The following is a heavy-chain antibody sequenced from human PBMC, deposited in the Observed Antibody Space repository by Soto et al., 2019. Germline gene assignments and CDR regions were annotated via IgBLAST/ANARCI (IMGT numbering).Heavy chain of an antibody. CDR2: ISAYNGNT. V-gene: IGHV1-18*01. Sequence: GASVKVSCKASGYTFTSYGISWVRQAPGQGLEWMGWISAYNGNTNYAQKLRGRVTMTTDTSTSTAYMELRSLRSDDTAVYYCARARETVKRYYYYGMGVWGEGPSVT. J-gene: IGHJ6*02. CDR3: ARARETVKRYYYYGMGV. CDR1: GYTFTSYG. D-gene: IGHD4-17*01.